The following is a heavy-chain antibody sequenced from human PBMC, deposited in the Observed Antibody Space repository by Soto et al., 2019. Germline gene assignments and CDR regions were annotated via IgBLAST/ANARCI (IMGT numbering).Heavy chain of an antibody. CDR1: GGSISSYY. CDR3: ARGGVTTIVDY. V-gene: IGHV4-59*01. Sequence: QVQLQESGPGLAKPSETLSLTCTVSGGSISSYYWSWIRQPPGKGLEWIGYIYDSGTTGYNPSLKSRVTISLDTSKNQFSLKLTSVTAADTAVYFCARGGVTTIVDYWGQGTLVTVSS. CDR2: IYDSGTT. D-gene: IGHD3-16*01. J-gene: IGHJ4*02.